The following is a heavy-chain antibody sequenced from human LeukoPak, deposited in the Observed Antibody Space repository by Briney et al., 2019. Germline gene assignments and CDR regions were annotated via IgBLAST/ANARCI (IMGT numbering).Heavy chain of an antibody. J-gene: IGHJ6*03. Sequence: SETLSLTCTVSGGSISSSTYYWGWIRQPPGKGLEWIGSASYSGNTYYNPSLKSRVTILVDTSKNQFSLKMTSVTAADTAVYYCARGRGVRLRVYYYMDVWGKGTTVTVSS. CDR1: GGSISSSTYY. D-gene: IGHD3-10*01. CDR2: ASYSGNT. V-gene: IGHV4-39*07. CDR3: ARGRGVRLRVYYYMDV.